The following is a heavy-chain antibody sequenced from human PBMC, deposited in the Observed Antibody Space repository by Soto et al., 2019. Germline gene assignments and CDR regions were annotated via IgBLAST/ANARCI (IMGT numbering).Heavy chain of an antibody. D-gene: IGHD2-8*01. J-gene: IGHJ4*02. CDR2: ISNNNVDT. CDR3: SKWSXXXAS. Sequence: EVHLLESGGGLVQPGGSLRLSCAASGFTFSSHSMTWVRQAPGKGLEWISGISNNNVDTFYAESVKGRFTISRDNSKNTVSLQMNSLRADDTARYFCSKWSXXXASWGQGTLVIVSS. V-gene: IGHV3-23*01. CDR1: GFTFSSHS.